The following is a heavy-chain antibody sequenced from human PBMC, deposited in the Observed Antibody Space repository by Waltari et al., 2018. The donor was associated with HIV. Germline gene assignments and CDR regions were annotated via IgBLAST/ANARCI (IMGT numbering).Heavy chain of an antibody. V-gene: IGHV1-24*01. J-gene: IGHJ4*02. D-gene: IGHD3-22*01. CDR2: FEPEDGET. CDR1: GYTLTELS. CDR3: ATLDYDSSGYSSGAGY. Sequence: QVQLVQSGAEVKKPGASVKVSCKVSGYTLTELSMHWVRQAPGKGLEWMGGFEPEDGETIYEQKFQGRVTMTEDTSTDTAYMELSSLRSEDTAVYYCATLDYDSSGYSSGAGYWGQGTLVTVSS.